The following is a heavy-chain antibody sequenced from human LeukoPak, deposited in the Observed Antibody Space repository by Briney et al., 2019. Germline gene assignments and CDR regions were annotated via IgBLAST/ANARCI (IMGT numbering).Heavy chain of an antibody. J-gene: IGHJ4*02. D-gene: IGHD2-8*02. V-gene: IGHV3-23*01. CDR2: IFPSGGEI. CDR3: ATYRQVLLPFES. CDR1: GFTFSNYA. Sequence: GGSLRLSCAASGFTFSNYAMSWVRQAPGKGLEWVSSIFPSGGEIHYADSVRGRFTISRDNSKGTLSLQMNSLRAEDTAIYYCATYRQVLLPFESWGQGTLVTVSS.